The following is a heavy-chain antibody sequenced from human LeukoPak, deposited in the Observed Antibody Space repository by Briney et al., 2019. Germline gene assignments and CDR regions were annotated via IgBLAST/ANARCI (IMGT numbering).Heavy chain of an antibody. CDR2: IRYSGSS. CDR3: ARYGLHYYFDH. J-gene: IGHJ2*01. D-gene: IGHD3-10*01. V-gene: IGHV4-59*01. CDR1: GGSISTYY. Sequence: SETLSLTCTVFGGSISTYYWSWIRQPPGKGLEWIGYIRYSGSSNYNPSLKSRLTISVDTSKNQFSLKLSSVTAADTAVYFCARYGLHYYFDHWGRGTLVTVSS.